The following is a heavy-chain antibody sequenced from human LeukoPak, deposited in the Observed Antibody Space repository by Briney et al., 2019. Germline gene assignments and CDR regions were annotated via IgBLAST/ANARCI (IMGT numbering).Heavy chain of an antibody. Sequence: GGSLRLSCAASGFTFSSYGMHWVRQAPGKGLEWVAVIWYDGSNKYYADSVKGRFTISRDNSKNTLYLQMNSLRAEDTAVYYYARGGYSGYDPLNWFDPWGQGTLVTVSS. D-gene: IGHD5-12*01. J-gene: IGHJ5*02. CDR1: GFTFSSYG. CDR2: IWYDGSNK. CDR3: ARGGYSGYDPLNWFDP. V-gene: IGHV3-33*01.